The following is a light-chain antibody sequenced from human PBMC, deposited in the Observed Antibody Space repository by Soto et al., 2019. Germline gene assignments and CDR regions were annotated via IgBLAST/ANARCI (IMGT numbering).Light chain of an antibody. Sequence: SYELTQPPSVSVSPGQTASITCSGDKLGDKYACWYQQKPGQSPVLVIYQDSKRPSGIPERFSGSNSGNTATLTISGTQAMDEADSYCQAWDSSTAVVFGGGTQLTVL. CDR3: QAWDSSTAVV. V-gene: IGLV3-1*01. CDR1: KLGDKY. CDR2: QDS. J-gene: IGLJ2*01.